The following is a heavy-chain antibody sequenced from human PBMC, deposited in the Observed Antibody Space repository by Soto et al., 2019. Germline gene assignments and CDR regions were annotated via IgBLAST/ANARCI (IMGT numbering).Heavy chain of an antibody. J-gene: IGHJ4*02. Sequence: QMQLQESGPGLVKPSETLSLICTVSSGSITSEQRWSWVRQPPGKGLEWIGEIHHSGSTNENPSLRSRVTMSVDKFKNQFSLKLNSVTDADTAVYFCARSFGWYAIDHWGQGTLVIVSS. CDR3: ARSFGWYAIDH. CDR1: SGSITSEQR. CDR2: IHHSGST. D-gene: IGHD6-19*01. V-gene: IGHV4-4*02.